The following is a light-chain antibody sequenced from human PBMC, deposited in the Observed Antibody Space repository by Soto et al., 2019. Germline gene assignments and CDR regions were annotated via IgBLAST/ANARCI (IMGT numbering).Light chain of an antibody. CDR2: SAS. V-gene: IGKV1-9*01. Sequence: DIQLTQSPSFLSAFVGDTVTITCRASQAMSTYLAWYQQKPGKVPKLLIRSASTLQSGVPPRFSGGGSGTEFTLTISTLQHDESGIYYCQQINGYKLAFGGGTNVEIK. J-gene: IGKJ4*01. CDR3: QQINGYKLA. CDR1: QAMSTY.